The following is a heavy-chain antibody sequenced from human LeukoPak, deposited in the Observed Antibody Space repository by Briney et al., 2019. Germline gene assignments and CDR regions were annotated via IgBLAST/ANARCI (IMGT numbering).Heavy chain of an antibody. CDR2: INHSGST. CDR1: GGSFSGYY. V-gene: IGHV4-34*01. Sequence: PSETLSLTCAVYGGSFSGYYWSWIRQPPGKGLEWIGEINHSGSTNYNPSLKSRVTISVDTSKNQFSLKLSSVTAADTAVYYCARSHIAPHGHFDYWGQGTLVTVSS. J-gene: IGHJ4*02. CDR3: ARSHIAPHGHFDY. D-gene: IGHD5-12*01.